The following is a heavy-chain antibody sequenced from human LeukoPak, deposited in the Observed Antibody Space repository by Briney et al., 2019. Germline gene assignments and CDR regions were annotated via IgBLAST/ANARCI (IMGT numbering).Heavy chain of an antibody. CDR1: GFTFSSYA. CDR3: AKGAHYYDSSGYYWGFDP. Sequence: GGPLRLSCAASGFTFSSYAMSWVRQAPGKGLEWVSAISGSGGSTYYADSVKGRFTISRDNSKNTLYLQMNSLRAEDTAVYYCAKGAHYYDSSGYYWGFDPWGQGTLVTVSS. J-gene: IGHJ5*02. V-gene: IGHV3-23*01. D-gene: IGHD3-22*01. CDR2: ISGSGGST.